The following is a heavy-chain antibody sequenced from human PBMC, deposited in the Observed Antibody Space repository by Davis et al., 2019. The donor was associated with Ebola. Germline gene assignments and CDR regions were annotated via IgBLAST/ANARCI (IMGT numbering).Heavy chain of an antibody. CDR1: GFTVSSYA. Sequence: PGGSLRLSCATSGFTVSSYAMIWVRQAPGKGLEWVSTISGGDISTYYANSVRGRFTISRDNSKNMLYLQMNRLRAEDTAVYYCAKPGLGSNFWEGGDHWGQGTLVTVSS. CDR3: AKPGLGSNFWEGGDH. CDR2: ISGGDIST. D-gene: IGHD3-10*01. J-gene: IGHJ4*02. V-gene: IGHV3-23*01.